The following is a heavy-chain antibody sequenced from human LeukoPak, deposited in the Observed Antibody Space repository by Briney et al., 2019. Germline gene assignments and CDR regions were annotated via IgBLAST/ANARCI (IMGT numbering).Heavy chain of an antibody. V-gene: IGHV3-74*03. J-gene: IGHJ4*02. CDR1: GFTFSSYW. CDR2: INTDGSST. Sequence: GGSLRLSCAASGFTFSSYWMHWVRQVPGKGLVWVSRINTDGSSTTYADSVKGRFTISRDNAKNTLYLQMNSLSAEDMAVYYCARGYSSSYRIDYRGQGTLVTVSS. CDR3: ARGYSSSYRIDY. D-gene: IGHD6-6*01.